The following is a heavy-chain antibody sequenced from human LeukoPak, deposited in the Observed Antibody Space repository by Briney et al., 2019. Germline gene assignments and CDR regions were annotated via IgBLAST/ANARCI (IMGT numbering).Heavy chain of an antibody. J-gene: IGHJ3*02. CDR1: GGSISSSSYY. CDR3: ARSVAARGAFDI. Sequence: ETLSLTCTVSGGSISSSSYYWGWVRQAPGKGLEWVSSISSSSSYIYYADSVKGRFTISRDNAKNSLYLQMNSLRAEDTAVYYCARSVAARGAFDIWGQGTMVTVSS. CDR2: ISSSSSYI. V-gene: IGHV3-21*01. D-gene: IGHD6-13*01.